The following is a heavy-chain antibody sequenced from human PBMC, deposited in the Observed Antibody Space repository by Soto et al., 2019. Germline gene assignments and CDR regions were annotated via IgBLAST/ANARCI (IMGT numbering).Heavy chain of an antibody. CDR2: IYHSGST. CDR1: GGSISSGGYS. J-gene: IGHJ1*01. Sequence: PSETLSLTCAVSGGSISSGGYSWSWIRQPPGKGLEWIGYIYHSGSTYYNPSLKSRVTISVDRSKNQFSLKLSSVTAADTAVYYCGRLPASWAQRTSVPVSS. V-gene: IGHV4-30-2*01. CDR3: GRLPAS.